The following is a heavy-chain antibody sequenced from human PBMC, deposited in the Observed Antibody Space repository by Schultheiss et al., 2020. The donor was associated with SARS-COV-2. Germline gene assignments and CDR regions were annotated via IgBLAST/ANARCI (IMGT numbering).Heavy chain of an antibody. Sequence: GSLRLSCAASGFTFSDYYMSWIRQAPGKGLEWVSYISSSSSYTNYADSVKGRFTISRDNAKNSLYLQMNSLRAEDTAVYYCARSITIFGVVIILGYFDYWGQGTLVTVSS. V-gene: IGHV3-11*03. CDR3: ARSITIFGVVIILGYFDY. J-gene: IGHJ4*02. CDR1: GFTFSDYY. CDR2: ISSSSSYT. D-gene: IGHD3-3*01.